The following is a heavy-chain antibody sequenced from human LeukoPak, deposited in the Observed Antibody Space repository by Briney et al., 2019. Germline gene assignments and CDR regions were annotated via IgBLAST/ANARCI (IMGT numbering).Heavy chain of an antibody. Sequence: ASVKVSCKASGYTFTSYYMHWVRQAPGQGLEWMGWISAYNGNTNYAQKLQGRVTMTTDTSTSTAYMELRSLRSDDTAVYYCARGAIDYGDYDAFDIWGQGTMVTVSS. CDR1: GYTFTSYY. CDR3: ARGAIDYGDYDAFDI. V-gene: IGHV1-18*04. CDR2: ISAYNGNT. D-gene: IGHD4-17*01. J-gene: IGHJ3*02.